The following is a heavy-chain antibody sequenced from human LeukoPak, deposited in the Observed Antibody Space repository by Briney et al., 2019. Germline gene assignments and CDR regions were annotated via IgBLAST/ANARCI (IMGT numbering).Heavy chain of an antibody. CDR1: GGSISSGGYY. CDR3: ARDSGNYYDSSGLVFDY. D-gene: IGHD3-22*01. J-gene: IGHJ4*02. CDR2: IYYSGST. Sequence: PSQTLSLTCTVSGGSISSGGYYWSRIRQHPGKGLEWIGYIYYSGSTYYNPSLKSRVTISVDTSKNQFSLKLSSVTAADTAVYYCARDSGNYYDSSGLVFDYWGQGTLVTVSS. V-gene: IGHV4-31*03.